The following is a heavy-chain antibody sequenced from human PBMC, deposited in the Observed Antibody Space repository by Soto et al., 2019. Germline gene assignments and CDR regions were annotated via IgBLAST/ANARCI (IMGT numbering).Heavy chain of an antibody. CDR3: AKGFGTYCAFDY. CDR2: ISNDGSNT. D-gene: IGHD1-26*01. V-gene: IGHV3-30*18. J-gene: IGHJ4*02. Sequence: QVHLVESGGGVVQPGRSLRLSCAASGFSFSTYGMHWVRQAPGKGLEWVAFISNDGSNTYYADSVKGRFTISRDNSKNALYLNMNNLRAEDTAVYYWAKGFGTYCAFDYWGQGTLVTVSS. CDR1: GFSFSTYG.